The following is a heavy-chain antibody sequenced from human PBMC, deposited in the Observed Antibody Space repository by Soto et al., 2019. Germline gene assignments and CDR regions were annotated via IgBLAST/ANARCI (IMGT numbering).Heavy chain of an antibody. Sequence: GESLKISCKGSGYSFTSYWIGWVRQMPGKGLEWIGIIYPGDSDTRYSPSFQGQVPISADKSISTAYLQCSSPKASDTAMYYCARHHYGDYGSCYGMDVWGQGTTVTVSS. D-gene: IGHD4-17*01. CDR2: IYPGDSDT. CDR3: ARHHYGDYGSCYGMDV. J-gene: IGHJ6*02. V-gene: IGHV5-51*01. CDR1: GYSFTSYW.